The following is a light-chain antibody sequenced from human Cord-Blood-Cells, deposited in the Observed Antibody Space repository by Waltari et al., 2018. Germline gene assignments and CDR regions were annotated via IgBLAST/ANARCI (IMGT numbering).Light chain of an antibody. V-gene: IGKV1-39*01. CDR3: QQSYSTPLT. J-gene: IGKJ4*02. CDR1: QSISSY. CDR2: AAS. Sequence: DIQMTRSPSSLSAYVGDRVTITCRASQSISSYLNWYHQKPGKAPKLLIYAASSLQSGVPSRFSGSGSGTDFTLTISSLQPEDFATYYCQQSYSTPLTFGGGTKVEIK.